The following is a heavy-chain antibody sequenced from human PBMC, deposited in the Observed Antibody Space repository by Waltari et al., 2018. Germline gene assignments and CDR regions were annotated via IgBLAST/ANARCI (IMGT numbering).Heavy chain of an antibody. V-gene: IGHV1-3*01. D-gene: IGHD5-12*01. J-gene: IGHJ4*02. CDR3: ARSGYAAKGLAAHPDY. CDR2: INAGNGNT. Sequence: QVQLVQSGAEVKKPGASVKVSCKASGYTFTSYAMHWVRQAPGQRLEWMGWINAGNGNTKYSQKFQGRVTITRDTSASTAYMELSSLRSEDTAVYYCARSGYAAKGLAAHPDYWGQGTLVTVSS. CDR1: GYTFTSYA.